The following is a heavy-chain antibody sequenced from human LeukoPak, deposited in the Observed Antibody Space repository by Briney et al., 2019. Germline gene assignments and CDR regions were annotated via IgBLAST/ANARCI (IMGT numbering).Heavy chain of an antibody. V-gene: IGHV3-30*18. CDR1: GFTFSSYG. Sequence: QPGRSLRLSCAASGFTFSSYGMHWVRQAPGKGLEWVAVISYDGSNKYYADSVKGRFTISRDNSKNTLYLQMNSLRAEDTSVYYCAKDPSRYFDWLLPSYYYYGMDVWGQGTTVTVSS. J-gene: IGHJ6*02. CDR3: AKDPSRYFDWLLPSYYYYGMDV. D-gene: IGHD3-9*01. CDR2: ISYDGSNK.